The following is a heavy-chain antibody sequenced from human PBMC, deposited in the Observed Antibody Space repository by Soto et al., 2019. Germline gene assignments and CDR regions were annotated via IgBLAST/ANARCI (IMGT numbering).Heavy chain of an antibody. D-gene: IGHD2-21*02. V-gene: IGHV3-30*18. J-gene: IGHJ4*02. CDR1: GFTFSSYG. Sequence: PGGSLRLSCAASGFTFSSYGMHWVRQAPGKGLEWVAVISYDGSNKYYADSVKGRFTISRDNSKNTLYLQMNSLRAEDTAVYYCAKGHTFAYCGGDCYSYFDYWGQGTLVTVS. CDR2: ISYDGSNK. CDR3: AKGHTFAYCGGDCYSYFDY.